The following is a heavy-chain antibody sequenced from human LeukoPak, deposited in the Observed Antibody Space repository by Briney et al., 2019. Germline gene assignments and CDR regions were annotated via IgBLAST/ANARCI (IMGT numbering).Heavy chain of an antibody. Sequence: GRSLGLSCAASGFTFSSYWMHWVRQAPGKGMVWVSRIDSDGTSTRYADSVKGRFTISRDNAKNTLYLQMNSLRVEDTAVYYCAREVSGDSWYNWFDPWGQGTLVTVSS. CDR1: GFTFSSYW. D-gene: IGHD4-17*01. CDR3: AREVSGDSWYNWFDP. J-gene: IGHJ5*02. CDR2: IDSDGTST. V-gene: IGHV3-74*01.